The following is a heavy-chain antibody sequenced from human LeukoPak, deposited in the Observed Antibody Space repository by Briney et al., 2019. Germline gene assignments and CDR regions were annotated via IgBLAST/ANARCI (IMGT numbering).Heavy chain of an antibody. D-gene: IGHD6-13*01. Sequence: GRSLRLSCAASGFTFSSYGMHWVRQAPGKGLEWVSTISGSGGSTYYADSVKGRFTISRDNSKNTLYLQMNSLRAEDTAVYYCAKDRYSSWYLTFDYWGQGTLVTVSS. CDR2: ISGSGGST. CDR3: AKDRYSSWYLTFDY. V-gene: IGHV3-23*01. J-gene: IGHJ4*02. CDR1: GFTFSSYG.